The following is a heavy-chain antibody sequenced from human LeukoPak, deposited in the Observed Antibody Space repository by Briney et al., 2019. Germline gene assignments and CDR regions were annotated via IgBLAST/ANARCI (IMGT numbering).Heavy chain of an antibody. Sequence: GGSLRLSCAASGFTLRRYAMSWVRRAPGKGLEWVSAVSGSGDSTFYADSVKGRFIVSRDNSKNTLYLQMNSLRAEDTAVYYCARGGGDYNPFYYWGQGTLVTVSS. J-gene: IGHJ4*02. V-gene: IGHV3-23*01. CDR2: VSGSGDST. CDR3: ARGGGDYNPFYY. CDR1: GFTLRRYA. D-gene: IGHD1-1*01.